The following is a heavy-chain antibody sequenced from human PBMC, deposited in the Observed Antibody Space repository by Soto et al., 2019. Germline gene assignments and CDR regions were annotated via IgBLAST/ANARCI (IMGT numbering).Heavy chain of an antibody. D-gene: IGHD3-22*01. CDR1: GFTFSSYA. CDR2: ISGSGGTT. J-gene: IGHJ4*02. CDR3: ARGGLYDSSGYYADY. V-gene: IGHV3-23*01. Sequence: PGGSLRLSCAASGFTFSSYAMSWVRQAPGKGLEWVSAISGSGGTTNYADSVKGRFTISRDNSKNTLYLQMNSLRAEDTAVYYCARGGLYDSSGYYADYWGQGTLVTVSS.